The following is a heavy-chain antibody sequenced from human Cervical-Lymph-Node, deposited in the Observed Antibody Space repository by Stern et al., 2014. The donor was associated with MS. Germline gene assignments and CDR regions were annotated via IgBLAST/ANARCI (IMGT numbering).Heavy chain of an antibody. CDR1: GDNFNSYC. Sequence: VQLMESGAQVKTPGESLKISCKGSGDNFNSYCIAWVSQMPGKSLAWMGIILPGNFDTRYIPSFQGQVTFACDKSSSTAYVQWSSLKASDTAMYYCASLRSYGYSREALDIWGPGTMVIVSS. CDR2: ILPGNFDT. V-gene: IGHV5-51*03. CDR3: ASLRSYGYSREALDI. J-gene: IGHJ3*02. D-gene: IGHD5-18*01.